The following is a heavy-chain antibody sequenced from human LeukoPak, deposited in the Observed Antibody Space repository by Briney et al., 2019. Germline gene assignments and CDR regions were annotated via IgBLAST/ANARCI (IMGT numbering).Heavy chain of an antibody. Sequence: SETLSLTCTVSGGSISSYYWSWIRQPPGKGLEWIGYIYYSGSTNYNPSLKSRVTISVDTSKNQFSLKLSSVTAADTAVYYCARDVGVYYYYGMDVWGQGPRSPSP. CDR3: ARDVGVYYYYGMDV. CDR2: IYYSGST. J-gene: IGHJ6*02. V-gene: IGHV4-59*01. CDR1: GGSISSYY. D-gene: IGHD3-3*01.